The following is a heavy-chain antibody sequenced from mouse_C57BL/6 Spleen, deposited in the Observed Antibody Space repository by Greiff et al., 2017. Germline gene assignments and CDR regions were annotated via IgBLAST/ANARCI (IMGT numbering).Heavy chain of an antibody. CDR1: GFSLSTFCMG. J-gene: IGHJ2*01. D-gene: IGHD2-5*01. CDR2: RWWDDDK. V-gene: IGHV8-8*01. Sequence: QVTLKVSGPGLLQPSQTLSLSCSFSGFSLSTFCMGVGWLRHPPGKGLDWLAHRWWDDDKYYNPTLKSRLTISKDTSKNQVFLKIANVETADTVTCYCARINSYSNYFDDWGQGTTLTVSS. CDR3: ARINSYSNYFDD.